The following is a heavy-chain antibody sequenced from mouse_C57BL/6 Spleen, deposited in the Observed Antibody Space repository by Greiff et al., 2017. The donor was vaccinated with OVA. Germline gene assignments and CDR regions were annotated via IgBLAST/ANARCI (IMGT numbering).Heavy chain of an antibody. V-gene: IGHV5-17*01. CDR3: ARNYYGSSYKGYFDY. CDR2: ISSGSSTI. CDR1: GFPFSDYG. D-gene: IGHD1-1*01. J-gene: IGHJ2*01. Sequence: EVHLVESGGGLVKPGGSLKLSCAASGFPFSDYGMHWVRQAPEKGLEWVAYISSGSSTIYYADTVKGRFTISRDNAKNTLFLQMTSLRSEDTAMYYCARNYYGSSYKGYFDYWGQGTTLTVSS.